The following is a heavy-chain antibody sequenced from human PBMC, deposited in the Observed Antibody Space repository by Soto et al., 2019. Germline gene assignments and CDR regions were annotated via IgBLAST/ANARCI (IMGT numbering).Heavy chain of an antibody. CDR2: ISYDGSNK. CDR1: GFTFSSYA. CDR3: ARALFPLRFLEWLFDY. D-gene: IGHD3-3*01. V-gene: IGHV3-30-3*01. Sequence: QTGGSLRLSCAASGFTFSSYAMHWVRQAPGKGLEWVAVISYDGSNKYYADSVKGRFTISRDNSKNTLYLQMNSLRAEDTAVYYCARALFPLRFLEWLFDYWGQGTLVTVSS. J-gene: IGHJ4*02.